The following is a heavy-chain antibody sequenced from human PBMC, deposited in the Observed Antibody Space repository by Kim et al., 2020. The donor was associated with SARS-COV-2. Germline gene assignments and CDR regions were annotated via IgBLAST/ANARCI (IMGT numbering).Heavy chain of an antibody. Sequence: GGSLRLSCAASGFTFSDYYMSWIRQAPGKGLEWVSYISSSGSTIYYADSVKGRFTISRDNAKNSLYLQMNSLRAEDTAVYYCARVRPSQYSSSWYEHQHWGQGTLVTVSS. J-gene: IGHJ1*01. CDR2: ISSSGSTI. D-gene: IGHD6-13*01. CDR1: GFTFSDYY. V-gene: IGHV3-11*01. CDR3: ARVRPSQYSSSWYEHQH.